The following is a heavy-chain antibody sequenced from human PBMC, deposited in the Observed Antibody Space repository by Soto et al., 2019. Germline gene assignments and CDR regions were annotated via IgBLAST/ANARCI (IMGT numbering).Heavy chain of an antibody. Sequence: EVQLVESGGGLVQPGGSLRLSCAASGFTFSSYWMSWVRQAPGKGLEWVANIKQDGSEKYYGDSVKGRFTISRDNAKNSLYMQMNSLRAEDTAVYYCARLRLRLGGEIDYWGQGTLVTVSS. J-gene: IGHJ4*02. V-gene: IGHV3-7*02. D-gene: IGHD3-16*01. CDR3: ARLRLRLGGEIDY. CDR2: IKQDGSEK. CDR1: GFTFSSYW.